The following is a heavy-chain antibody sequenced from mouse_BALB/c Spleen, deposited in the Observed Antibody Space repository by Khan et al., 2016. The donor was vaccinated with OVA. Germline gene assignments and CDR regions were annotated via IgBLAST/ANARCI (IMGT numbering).Heavy chain of an antibody. CDR2: INPSSGYT. V-gene: IGHV1-4*01. Sequence: QVQLKQSGTELARPGASVKMSCKASGYTFTSYTMHWVKQRPGQGLEWIGYINPSSGYTNYNQKFKDKATLTADKSYITAYMQLSSLTSEDSAIYDCTREGAYYRSDGWFAYWGQGTLVTVSA. CDR1: GYTFTSYT. CDR3: TREGAYYRSDGWFAY. D-gene: IGHD2-14*01. J-gene: IGHJ3*01.